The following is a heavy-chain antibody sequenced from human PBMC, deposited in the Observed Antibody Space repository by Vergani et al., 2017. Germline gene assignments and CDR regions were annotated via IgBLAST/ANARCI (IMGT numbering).Heavy chain of an antibody. CDR3: ARHQEQLVPGNYYYYYYMDV. Sequence: QVQLQESGPGLVKPPGTLSLICAGSRGSISSENWWSWVRQSPGKGLEWIGEIHHYGSTNYNPSLKSRVTIYLDKSKNQFSLTLSSVTAADTAVYYCARHQEQLVPGNYYYYYYMDVWGKGTTVTVSS. V-gene: IGHV4-4*03. CDR2: IHHYGST. J-gene: IGHJ6*03. D-gene: IGHD6-13*01. CDR1: RGSISSENW.